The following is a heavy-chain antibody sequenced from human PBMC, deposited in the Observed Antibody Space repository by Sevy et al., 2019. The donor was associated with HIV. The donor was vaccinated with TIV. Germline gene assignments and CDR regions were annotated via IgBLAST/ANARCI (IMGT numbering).Heavy chain of an antibody. J-gene: IGHJ3*02. CDR3: ARHCSGTSCSHAFDI. V-gene: IGHV4-34*01. D-gene: IGHD2-2*01. CDR2: INHSGST. Sequence: SETLSLTCAVYGGSFSGYYWSWIRQPPGKGLEWIGEINHSGSTNYNPSPKSRVTISVDTSKNQISLKLSSVTAADTALYYCARHCSGTSCSHAFDIWGQGTMVTVSS. CDR1: GGSFSGYY.